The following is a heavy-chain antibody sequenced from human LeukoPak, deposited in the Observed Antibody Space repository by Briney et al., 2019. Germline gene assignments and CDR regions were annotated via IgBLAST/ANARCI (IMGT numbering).Heavy chain of an antibody. D-gene: IGHD1-7*01. CDR3: ARAFGGRGYNRNYGDY. Sequence: GGSLRLSCAASGFTFSSYAMHWVRQAPGKGLEWVAVISYDGSNKYYADSVKGRFTISRDNSKNTLYLQMNSLRAEDTAVYYCARAFGGRGYNRNYGDYWGQGTLVTVSS. CDR1: GFTFSSYA. V-gene: IGHV3-30-3*01. J-gene: IGHJ4*02. CDR2: ISYDGSNK.